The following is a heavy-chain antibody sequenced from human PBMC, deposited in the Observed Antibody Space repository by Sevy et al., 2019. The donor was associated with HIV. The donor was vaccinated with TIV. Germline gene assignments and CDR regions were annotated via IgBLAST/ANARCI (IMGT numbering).Heavy chain of an antibody. CDR2: IYYNGHI. Sequence: SETLSLTCTVSGGSITSLYWNWIRQPPGKGLEWIANIYYNGHINYNPSLKSRVTLSLDTSKNQFSLRLSSVTAADTAMYYCAGENAWGRGYSWDHGTLVTVSS. V-gene: IGHV4-59*08. D-gene: IGHD1-26*01. CDR3: AGENAWGRGYS. CDR1: GGSITSLY. J-gene: IGHJ5*01.